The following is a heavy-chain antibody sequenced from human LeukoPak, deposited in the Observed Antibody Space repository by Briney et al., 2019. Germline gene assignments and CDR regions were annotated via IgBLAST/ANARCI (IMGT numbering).Heavy chain of an antibody. CDR3: ARDQPYYFDY. CDR1: GFTFSSYA. Sequence: GGSLRLSCAASGFTFSSYAMHWVRQAPGKGLEWVAVISYDESNKYYADSVKGRFTISRDNSKNTLYLQMNSLRAEDTAVYYCARDQPYYFDYWGQGTLVTVSS. CDR2: ISYDESNK. V-gene: IGHV3-30-3*01. J-gene: IGHJ4*02.